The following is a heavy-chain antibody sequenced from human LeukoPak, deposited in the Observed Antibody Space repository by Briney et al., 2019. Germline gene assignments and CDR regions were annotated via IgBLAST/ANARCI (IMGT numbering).Heavy chain of an antibody. Sequence: GGSLRLSCAASGFTFDDYAMHWVRQAPEKGLEWVSLISGDGGSTYYADSVKGRFTISRDNSKNSLYLQMNSLRTEDTALYYCAKDGEDIVVVPAAMGYSYGYGGSFDYWGQGTLVTVSS. CDR3: AKDGEDIVVVPAAMGYSYGYGGSFDY. CDR2: ISGDGGST. J-gene: IGHJ4*02. CDR1: GFTFDDYA. V-gene: IGHV3-43*02. D-gene: IGHD2-2*01.